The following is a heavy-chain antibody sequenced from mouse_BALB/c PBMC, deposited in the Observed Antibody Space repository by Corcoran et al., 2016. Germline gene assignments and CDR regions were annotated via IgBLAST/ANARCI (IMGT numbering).Heavy chain of an antibody. CDR1: GYTFTTAG. Sequence: QIQLVQSGPELKKPGETVRISCKASGYTFTTAGMQWVQKMPGKGLKWIGWINTHSGVPKYAEDFKGRFAFSLENSASTAYLQISNLKNEDTATYFCAGDSSGYWFAYWGQGTLVTVSA. J-gene: IGHJ3*01. CDR2: INTHSGVP. D-gene: IGHD3-2*01. CDR3: AGDSSGYWFAY. V-gene: IGHV9-4*02.